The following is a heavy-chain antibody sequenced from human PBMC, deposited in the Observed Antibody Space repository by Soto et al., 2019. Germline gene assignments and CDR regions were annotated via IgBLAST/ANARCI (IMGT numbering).Heavy chain of an antibody. V-gene: IGHV4-31*03. CDR3: ARSIRFLEWLSYDY. Sequence: SETLSLTCTVSGGSISSGGYYWSWIRQHPGKGLEWIGYIYYSGSTYYNPSLKSRVTISVDTSKNQFSLKLSSVTAADTAVYYCARSIRFLEWLSYDYWGQGTLVTVSS. CDR1: GGSISSGGYY. J-gene: IGHJ4*02. CDR2: IYYSGST. D-gene: IGHD3-3*01.